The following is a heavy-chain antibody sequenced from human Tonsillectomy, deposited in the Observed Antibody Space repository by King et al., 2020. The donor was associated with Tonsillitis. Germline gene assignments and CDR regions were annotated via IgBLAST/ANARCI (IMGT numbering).Heavy chain of an antibody. V-gene: IGHV1-69*01. Sequence: QLVQSGAEVKKPGSSVKVSCKASGGTFSSYAISWVRQAPGQGLEWMGGIIPIFGTAHYAQKFQGRVTITADESTSTAYMELSSLRSEDTAVYYCARDMDIVVVPAAGPPYYYYMDVWGKGTTVTVSS. CDR2: IIPIFGTA. CDR3: ARDMDIVVVPAAGPPYYYYMDV. CDR1: GGTFSSYA. D-gene: IGHD2-2*03. J-gene: IGHJ6*03.